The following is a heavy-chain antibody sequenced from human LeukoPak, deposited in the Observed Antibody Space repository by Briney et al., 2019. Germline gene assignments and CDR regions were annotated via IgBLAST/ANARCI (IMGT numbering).Heavy chain of an antibody. CDR1: GYTFTSYY. V-gene: IGHV1-46*01. Sequence: ASVKVSCKASGYTFTSYYMHWVRQAPGQGLEWMGVINPSGGSTSYAQKFQGRVTMTRDTATSTVYMELSSLRSEDPAVYYCARDLSSSRYSSGWYFWFDPWGQGTLVTVSS. CDR3: ARDLSSSRYSSGWYFWFDP. CDR2: INPSGGST. J-gene: IGHJ5*02. D-gene: IGHD6-19*01.